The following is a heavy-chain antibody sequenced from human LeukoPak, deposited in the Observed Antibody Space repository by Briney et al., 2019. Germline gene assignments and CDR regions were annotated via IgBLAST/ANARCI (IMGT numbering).Heavy chain of an antibody. Sequence: ASVKVSCKASGYTFTGYYMHWVRQAPGQGLEWMGWINPNSGGTNYAQKFQGRVTMTRDTSISTAYMELSRLRSDDTAVYYCARVAAQGEWLALNDYWGQGTLVTVSS. CDR3: ARVAAQGEWLALNDY. CDR2: INPNSGGT. CDR1: GYTFTGYY. V-gene: IGHV1-2*02. D-gene: IGHD3-3*01. J-gene: IGHJ4*02.